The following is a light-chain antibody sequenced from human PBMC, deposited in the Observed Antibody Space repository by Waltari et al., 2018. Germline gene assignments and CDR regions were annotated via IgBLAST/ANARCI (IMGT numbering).Light chain of an antibody. J-gene: IGLJ2*01. CDR3: CSYVTSRTFV. CDR2: EGN. V-gene: IGLV2-23*03. Sequence: QSALTQPASVSGSPGQPLTISCSASSSDVASYNLVSWYQQHPGKVPKLILYEGNKRPSGVSNRFSGSKSGDTASLTISGLQAEDEAAYYCCSYVTSRTFVFGGGTKVSVL. CDR1: SSDVASYNL.